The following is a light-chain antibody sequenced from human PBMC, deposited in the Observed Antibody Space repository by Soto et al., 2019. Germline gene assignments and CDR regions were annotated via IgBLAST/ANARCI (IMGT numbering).Light chain of an antibody. V-gene: IGKV1-12*01. Sequence: DIQMTQSPSSVSASVEDRVTITCRASQRISNWVAWYQQKPGKAPNLLIYAASTLQSGAPSRFSGSGSGTDFILTISSLQPQDSATYYCQQASSFPFTFGPGTKVDV. CDR2: AAS. CDR1: QRISNW. J-gene: IGKJ3*01. CDR3: QQASSFPFT.